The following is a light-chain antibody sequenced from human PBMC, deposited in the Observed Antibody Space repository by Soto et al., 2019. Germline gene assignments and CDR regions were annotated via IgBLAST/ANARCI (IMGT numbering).Light chain of an antibody. J-gene: IGKJ1*01. CDR3: QQYDNLPPTWT. CDR2: DAS. V-gene: IGKV1-33*01. Sequence: DIQMIQSPSSLAASVGDRVTITCQASQDISTYLNWFQHKPGKAPNLLIYDASNLETGVPSRFSGSGSGTHFTFTINSLQPEDIATYYCQQYDNLPPTWTFGQGTKVDIK. CDR1: QDISTY.